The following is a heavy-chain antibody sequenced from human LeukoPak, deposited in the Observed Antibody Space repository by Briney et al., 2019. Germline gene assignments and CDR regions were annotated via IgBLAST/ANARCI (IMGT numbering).Heavy chain of an antibody. CDR2: ISSSSSLI. V-gene: IGHV3-48*01. CDR1: GFTFNSYN. J-gene: IGHJ4*02. CDR3: ASRSTYTYGRTGSFEY. Sequence: PGGSLRLSCAASGFTFNSYNMNWVRQAPGKGLEWISYISSSSSLIYYADSVKGRFTISRGNAKDSLYLQMNSLRAEDTAVYYCASRSTYTYGRTGSFEYWGQGTLVTVSS. D-gene: IGHD5-18*01.